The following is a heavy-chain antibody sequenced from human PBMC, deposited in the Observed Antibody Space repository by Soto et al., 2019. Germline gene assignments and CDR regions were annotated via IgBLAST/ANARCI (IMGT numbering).Heavy chain of an antibody. CDR1: GGVFRRYA. CDR2: IVPIFGTT. CDR3: ARPDEGCYHSNHLYYYALDV. D-gene: IGHD3-22*01. V-gene: IGHV1-69*13. Sequence: SVKVSCKVSGGVFRRYAISWVRQAPGQGLEWLGGIVPIFGTTNYAQKFQGRVTIVADESTSTAYMDLSSLRSDDTAVYYCARPDEGCYHSNHLYYYALDVGGQGNPGHRLL. J-gene: IGHJ6*02.